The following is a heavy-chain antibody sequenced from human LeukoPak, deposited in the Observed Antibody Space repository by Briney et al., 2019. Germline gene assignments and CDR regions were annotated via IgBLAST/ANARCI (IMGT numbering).Heavy chain of an antibody. D-gene: IGHD6-13*01. Sequence: ASVKVSCKASGYTFTCYYMHWVRQAPGQGLEWMGWINPNSGGTNYAQKFQGRVTMTRDTSISTAYMELSRLRSDDTAVYYCAREYIAAAGTPFDYWGQGTLVTVSS. CDR2: INPNSGGT. V-gene: IGHV1-2*02. CDR3: AREYIAAAGTPFDY. J-gene: IGHJ4*02. CDR1: GYTFTCYY.